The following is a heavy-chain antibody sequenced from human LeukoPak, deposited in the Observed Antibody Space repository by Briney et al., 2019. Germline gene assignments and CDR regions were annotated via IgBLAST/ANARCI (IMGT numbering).Heavy chain of an antibody. Sequence: PSETPSLTCTVSGGTIGNYYWNWIRQPPGNGLEWIGYIFYSGSTNYNPSLKSRVTISVDTSKNQFSLKLSSVTAADTAVYYCAREGYYGSEPYFDYWGQGTLVTVSS. CDR2: IFYSGST. J-gene: IGHJ4*02. V-gene: IGHV4-59*01. D-gene: IGHD3-10*01. CDR3: AREGYYGSEPYFDY. CDR1: GGTIGNYY.